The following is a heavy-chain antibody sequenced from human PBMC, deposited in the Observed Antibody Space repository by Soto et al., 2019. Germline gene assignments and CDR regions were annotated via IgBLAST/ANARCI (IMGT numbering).Heavy chain of an antibody. V-gene: IGHV1-69*06. J-gene: IGHJ4*02. Sequence: SVKVSCKASGGTFSSYAISWVRQAPGQGLEWMGGIIPIFGTANYAQKFQGRVTITADKPTSTAYMELSSLRSEDTAVYYCARDQGQQLMYYFDYWGQGTLVTVSS. D-gene: IGHD6-13*01. CDR1: GGTFSSYA. CDR3: ARDQGQQLMYYFDY. CDR2: IIPIFGTA.